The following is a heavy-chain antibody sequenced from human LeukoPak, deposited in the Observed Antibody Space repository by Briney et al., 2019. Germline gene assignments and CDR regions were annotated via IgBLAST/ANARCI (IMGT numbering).Heavy chain of an antibody. V-gene: IGHV4-34*01. J-gene: IGHJ4*02. CDR1: GESFSGYY. D-gene: IGHD4-17*01. Sequence: SETLSLTCAVYGESFSGYYWSRIRQPPGKGLEWIGEINHSGSTNYNPSLKSRVTISVDTSKNQFSLKLNSVTAADTAVYYCAILYGDYEYYFDYWGQGTLVTVSS. CDR2: INHSGST. CDR3: AILYGDYEYYFDY.